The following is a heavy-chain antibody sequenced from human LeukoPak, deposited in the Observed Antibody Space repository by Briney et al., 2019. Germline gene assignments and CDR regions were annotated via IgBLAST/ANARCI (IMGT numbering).Heavy chain of an antibody. D-gene: IGHD1-26*01. V-gene: IGHV1-2*02. Sequence: ASVKVSCKASGYTFTGYYIHWVRQAPGQGLEWMGWINPNSGGTYYAQKFQGRVTMTRDTSISTAYMELSSLGSDDTAVYYCARNLGGSYYHFDYWGQGALVTVSS. CDR2: INPNSGGT. CDR3: ARNLGGSYYHFDY. CDR1: GYTFTGYY. J-gene: IGHJ4*02.